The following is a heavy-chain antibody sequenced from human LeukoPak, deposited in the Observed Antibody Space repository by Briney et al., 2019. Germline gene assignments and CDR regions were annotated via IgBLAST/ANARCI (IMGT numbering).Heavy chain of an antibody. CDR1: GGTFSSYA. J-gene: IGHJ4*02. CDR3: ARDLSVARGSVWVL. V-gene: IGHV1-69*05. CDR2: IIPIFGTA. D-gene: IGHD3-10*01. Sequence: SVKVSCKAFGGTFSSYAISWVRQAPGQGLEWMGRIIPIFGTANYAQKFQGRVTITTDESTSTAYMELSSLRSEDTAVYYCARDLSVARGSVWVLWGQGTLVTVSS.